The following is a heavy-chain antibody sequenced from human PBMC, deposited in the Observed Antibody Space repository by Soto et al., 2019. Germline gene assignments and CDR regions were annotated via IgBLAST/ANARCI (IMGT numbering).Heavy chain of an antibody. CDR2: ISGSGGST. D-gene: IGHD2-15*01. Sequence: GGSLRLSCAASGFTFSSYAMSWVRQAPGKGLEWVSAISGSGGSTYYADSVKGRFTISRDNSKNTLYLQMNSLRAEDTAVYYCAKIGPNRTHRSWQAAYNWFDPWGQGTLVTVSS. CDR3: AKIGPNRTHRSWQAAYNWFDP. CDR1: GFTFSSYA. J-gene: IGHJ5*02. V-gene: IGHV3-23*01.